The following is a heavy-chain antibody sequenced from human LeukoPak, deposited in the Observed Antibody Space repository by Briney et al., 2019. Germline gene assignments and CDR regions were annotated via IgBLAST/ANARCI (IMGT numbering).Heavy chain of an antibody. CDR2: IVSGGST. Sequence: SETLSLTCTVSTDSISSGSYYWGWVRQSPGQGLEWIGSIVSGGSTYRNPSLKSRITMSIDTSNNQFSLKLSFVTAADTAIYYCVRDYGHFVQGNWGQGTLVTVSS. CDR1: TDSISSGSYY. D-gene: IGHD4-17*01. CDR3: VRDYGHFVQGN. V-gene: IGHV4-39*02. J-gene: IGHJ4*02.